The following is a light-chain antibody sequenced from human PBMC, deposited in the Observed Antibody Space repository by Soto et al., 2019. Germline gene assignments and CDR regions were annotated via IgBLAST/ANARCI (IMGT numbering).Light chain of an antibody. J-gene: IGLJ2*01. V-gene: IGLV1-47*01. CDR1: SSNIGSNY. Sequence: QSVLTQPPSASGTPGQRVTISCSGSSSNIGSNYVYWYQQLPGMAPKVLIYKNNQRPSGVPDRFSGFKSGTSAYLAISGLRSEDEADYSCAVWDDSLSGVVFGGGTKLTVL. CDR2: KNN. CDR3: AVWDDSLSGVV.